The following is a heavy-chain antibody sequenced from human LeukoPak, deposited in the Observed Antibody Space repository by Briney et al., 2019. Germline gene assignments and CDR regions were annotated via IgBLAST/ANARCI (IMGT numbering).Heavy chain of an antibody. Sequence: VASVKVSCKASGYTFTSYGISWVRQAPGQGLEWMGWISAYNGNTNYAQKLQGRVTMTTDTSTSTAYMELRSLRSDDTAVYYCARDTAKVLAVAAWGYFDYWGQGTQVTVSS. J-gene: IGHJ4*02. V-gene: IGHV1-18*04. CDR3: ARDTAKVLAVAAWGYFDY. D-gene: IGHD6-19*01. CDR1: GYTFTSYG. CDR2: ISAYNGNT.